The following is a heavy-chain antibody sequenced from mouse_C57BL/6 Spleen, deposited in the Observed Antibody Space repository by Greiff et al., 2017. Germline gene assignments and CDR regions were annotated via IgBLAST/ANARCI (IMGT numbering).Heavy chain of an antibody. V-gene: IGHV5-6*02. CDR3: ARRGYFDV. CDR2: ISSGGSYT. Sequence: EVMLVESGGDLVKPGGSLTLSCAASGFTFSSYGMSWVRQTPDKRLEWVATISSGGSYTYYPDSVKGRFTISRDNAKNTLYLQMSSLKSEDTAMYYCARRGYFDVWGTGTTVTVSS. CDR1: GFTFSSYG. J-gene: IGHJ1*03.